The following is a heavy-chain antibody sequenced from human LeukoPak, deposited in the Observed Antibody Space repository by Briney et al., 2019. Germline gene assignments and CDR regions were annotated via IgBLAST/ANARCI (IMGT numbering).Heavy chain of an antibody. CDR3: ARDPYSGSYYGGFDY. D-gene: IGHD1-26*01. CDR1: GGSISSDSYY. Sequence: SETLSLTCTVSGGSISSDSYYWGWIRQPPGKGLEWIGSIYYRGSTYYNPSLKSRVTMSVDTSKNQFSLKLSSVTAADTAVYYCARDPYSGSYYGGFDYWGQGTLVTVSS. J-gene: IGHJ4*02. CDR2: IYYRGST. V-gene: IGHV4-39*07.